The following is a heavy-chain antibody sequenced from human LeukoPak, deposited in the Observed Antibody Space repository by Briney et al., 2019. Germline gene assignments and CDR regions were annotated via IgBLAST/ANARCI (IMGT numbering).Heavy chain of an antibody. CDR2: ITGNHGAT. Sequence: GGSLRLSCAASGFTFSSFAMTWVRQAPGKGLEWFSSITGNHGATYNIDSVKGRFTISRDNSQNTLYLQMNSLRVEDTAVYYCTKDPNGNYVGAFDPWGQGTLVTVSS. CDR1: GFTFSSFA. CDR3: TKDPNGNYVGAFDP. J-gene: IGHJ5*02. V-gene: IGHV3-23*01. D-gene: IGHD4-17*01.